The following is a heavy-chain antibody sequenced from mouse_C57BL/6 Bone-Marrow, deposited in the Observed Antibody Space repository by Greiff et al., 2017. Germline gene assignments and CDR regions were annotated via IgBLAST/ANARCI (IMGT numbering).Heavy chain of an antibody. CDR3: AVWFDY. CDR1: GYTFTSYW. V-gene: IGHV1-69*01. J-gene: IGHJ2*01. CDR2: IDPSDSYT. Sequence: VKLQESGAELVMPGASVKLSCKASGYTFTSYWMHWVKQRPGQGLEWIGEIDPSDSYTNYNQKFKGKSTLTVDKSSSTAYMQLSSLTSEDSAVYYCAVWFDYWGQGTTLTVSS. D-gene: IGHD2-10*02.